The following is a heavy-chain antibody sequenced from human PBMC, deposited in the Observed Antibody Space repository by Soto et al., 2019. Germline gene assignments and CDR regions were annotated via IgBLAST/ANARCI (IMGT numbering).Heavy chain of an antibody. V-gene: IGHV3-72*01. CDR2: TRNKANSYTT. D-gene: IGHD2-15*01. CDR1: GFTFSDHY. J-gene: IGHJ4*02. CDR3: ARVGYCSGGVCYPGDY. Sequence: EVQLVESGGGLVQPGGSLRLSCAASGFTFSDHYMDWVRQAPGKGLEWLGRTRNKANSYTTEYAASVKGRFTISRDDSKNSLYLQMNSLKTEDTAVYFCARVGYCSGGVCYPGDYWGQGTLVSVSS.